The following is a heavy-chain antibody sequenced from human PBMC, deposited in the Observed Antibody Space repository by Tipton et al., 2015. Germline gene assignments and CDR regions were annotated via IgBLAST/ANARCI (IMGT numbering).Heavy chain of an antibody. J-gene: IGHJ4*02. V-gene: IGHV1-69*01. CDR2: IIPIFGTA. CDR1: GGTVFKYT. Sequence: QVQLVQSGPEVKKPGSSVKVSCKASGGTVFKYTITWVRQAPGQGLEWMGGIIPIFGTASYAQKFQGRVTMTAEESTGTAYMELSSLRSEDTAVYYCARYSVGYSYGFFGYWGQGTLVTVSS. CDR3: ARYSVGYSYGFFGY. D-gene: IGHD5-18*01.